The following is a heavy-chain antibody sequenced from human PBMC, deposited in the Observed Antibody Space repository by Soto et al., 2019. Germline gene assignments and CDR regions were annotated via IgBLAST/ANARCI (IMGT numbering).Heavy chain of an antibody. D-gene: IGHD4-4*01. J-gene: IGHJ6*03. V-gene: IGHV3-23*01. CDR1: GFTFSSYA. CDR3: AKKPRVNSNYYYYYMDV. Sequence: PGGSLRLSCAASGFTFSSYAMSWVRQAPGKGLEWVSAISGSGGSTYYADSVKGRFTISRDNSKNTLYLQMNSLRAEDTAVYYCAKKPRVNSNYYYYYMDVWGKGTTVTVSS. CDR2: ISGSGGST.